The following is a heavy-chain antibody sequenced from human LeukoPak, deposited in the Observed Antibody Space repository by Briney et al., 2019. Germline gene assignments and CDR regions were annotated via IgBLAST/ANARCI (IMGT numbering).Heavy chain of an antibody. CDR3: ARGPAAAGFDC. CDR1: GYTFTSYG. J-gene: IGHJ4*02. CDR2: IIPIFGTA. D-gene: IGHD6-13*01. Sequence: SVKVSCKASGYTFTSYGISWVRQAPGQGLEWMGGIIPIFGTANYAQKFQGRVTITADESTSTAYMELSSLRSEDTAVYYCARGPAAAGFDCWGQGILVTVSS. V-gene: IGHV1-69*13.